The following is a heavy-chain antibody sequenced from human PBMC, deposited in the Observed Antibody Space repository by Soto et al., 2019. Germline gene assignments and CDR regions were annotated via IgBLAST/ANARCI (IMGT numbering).Heavy chain of an antibody. CDR3: TRDNIPPYYVPTCYYGMDV. D-gene: IGHD3-16*01. V-gene: IGHV3-49*03. CDR2: IRSKAYGGTT. J-gene: IGHJ6*02. CDR1: GFTFGDYA. Sequence: GGSLRLSCTASGFTFGDYAMSWFRQAPGKGLEWVGFIRSKAYGGTTEYAASVKGRFTISRDDSKSIAYLQMNSLKTEDTAVYYCTRDNIPPYYVPTCYYGMDVWGQGTKFAIYS.